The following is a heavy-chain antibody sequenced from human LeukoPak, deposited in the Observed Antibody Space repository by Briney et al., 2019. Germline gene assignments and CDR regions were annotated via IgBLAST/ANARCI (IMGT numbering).Heavy chain of an antibody. V-gene: IGHV3-48*03. D-gene: IGHD6-19*01. CDR1: GFTFSSYE. CDR2: ISSSGSTI. J-gene: IGHJ4*02. Sequence: GGSLRLSCPASGFTFSSYEMTWVRQAPGKGLEWVSYISSSGSTIYYADSVKGRFTISRDNAKNSLYLQMNSLRGEDSAVYYCARSLHSSGWTFDYWGQGTLVTVSS. CDR3: ARSLHSSGWTFDY.